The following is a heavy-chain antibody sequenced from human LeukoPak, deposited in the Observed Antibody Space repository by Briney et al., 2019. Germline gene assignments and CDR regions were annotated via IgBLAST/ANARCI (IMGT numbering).Heavy chain of an antibody. J-gene: IGHJ4*02. CDR3: AREPAYYYDSSGYDTDY. CDR2: IYYSGST. V-gene: IGHV4-61*03. CDR1: GGSVSSAGYY. Sequence: SETLSLTCTVSGGSVSSAGYYWSLIRQPPGKGLEGIGYIYYSGSTNYNPSLRSRVTISVDTSKKHFSLKLNSVTTADTAVYYCAREPAYYYDSSGYDTDYWGQGTLVTVSS. D-gene: IGHD3-22*01.